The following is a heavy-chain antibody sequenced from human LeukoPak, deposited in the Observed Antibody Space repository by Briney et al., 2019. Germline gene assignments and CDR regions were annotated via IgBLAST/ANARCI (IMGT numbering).Heavy chain of an antibody. V-gene: IGHV3-7*03. CDR1: GFTFSSYW. D-gene: IGHD2-2*01. CDR2: IKQDGSEK. Sequence: GGSLRLSCAASGFTFSSYWMSWVRQAPGKGLEWVANIKQDGSEKYYVDSVKGRFTISRDNAKNSLYLQMNSLRAEDTAVYYCARGGGYCSSTSCLYYYYGMDVWGQGTTVTVSS. J-gene: IGHJ6*02. CDR3: ARGGGYCSSTSCLYYYYGMDV.